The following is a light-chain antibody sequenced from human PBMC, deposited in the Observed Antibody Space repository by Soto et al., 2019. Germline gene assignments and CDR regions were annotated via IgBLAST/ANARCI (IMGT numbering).Light chain of an antibody. CDR3: QSYDSSLSGLYV. CDR1: SSDVGGYNY. Sequence: QSVLTQPPSASGSPGQSVTISCTGTSSDVGGYNYVSWYRQLPGTAPKLLIFADTKRPSGVPDRFSGSKSGTSASLAITGLQAEDEADYYCQSYDSSLSGLYVFGTGTKVTVL. J-gene: IGLJ1*01. V-gene: IGLV2-8*01. CDR2: ADT.